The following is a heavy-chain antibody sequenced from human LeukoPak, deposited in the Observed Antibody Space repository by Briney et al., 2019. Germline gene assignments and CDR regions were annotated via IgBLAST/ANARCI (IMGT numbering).Heavy chain of an antibody. CDR2: FYTSGST. CDR1: GGSISSGSYY. D-gene: IGHD5-24*01. Sequence: PSETLSLTCTVSGGSISSGSYYWSWIRQPAGKGLEWIGRFYTSGSTNYNPSLKSRVTISVDTSKNQFSLKPNSVTAADTAVYYCARGRDGYNFLNRGEYYYFDYWGQGTLVTVSS. CDR3: ARGRDGYNFLNRGEYYYFDY. J-gene: IGHJ4*02. V-gene: IGHV4-61*02.